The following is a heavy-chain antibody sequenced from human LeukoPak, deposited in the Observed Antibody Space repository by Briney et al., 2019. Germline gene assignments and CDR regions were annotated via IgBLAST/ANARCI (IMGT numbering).Heavy chain of an antibody. CDR2: IIPIFGTA. V-gene: IGHV1-69*13. CDR1: GYTFTSYG. J-gene: IGHJ5*02. CDR3: ARDPQTLYNWFDP. D-gene: IGHD3-10*01. Sequence: SVKVSCKASGYTFTSYGISWVRQAPGQGLEWMGGIIPIFGTANYAQKFQGRVTITADESTSTAYMELSSLRSEDTAVYYCARDPQTLYNWFDPWGQGTLVTVSS.